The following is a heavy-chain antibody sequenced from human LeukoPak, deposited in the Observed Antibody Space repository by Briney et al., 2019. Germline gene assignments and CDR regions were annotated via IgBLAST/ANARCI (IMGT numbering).Heavy chain of an antibody. J-gene: IGHJ4*02. V-gene: IGHV3-64*01. CDR1: GFSFSSYV. D-gene: IGHD6-13*01. CDR3: ARGSGYSSSWYEDYFDY. Sequence: GGSLRLSCAASGFSFSSYVMHWVRQAPGKGLEYVSAISSNGGSTYYANSVKGRFTISRDNSKNTLYLQMGSLRAEDMAVYYCARGSGYSSSWYEDYFDYWGQGTLVTVSS. CDR2: ISSNGGST.